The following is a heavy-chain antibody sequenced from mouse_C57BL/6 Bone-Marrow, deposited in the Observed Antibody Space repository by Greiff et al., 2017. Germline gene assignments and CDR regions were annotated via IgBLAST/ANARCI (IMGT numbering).Heavy chain of an antibody. V-gene: IGHV1-64*01. J-gene: IGHJ2*01. D-gene: IGHD1-1*01. CDR1: GYTFTSYW. CDR3: ARYYYYGSIFDY. Sequence: QVQLQQPGAELVKPGASVKLSCKASGYTFTSYWMHWVKQRPGQGLEWIGMIHPNSGSTNYNEKFKSKATLTVEKSSSTAYMQLSSLTSEDSAVYYCARYYYYGSIFDYWGQGTTLTVSS. CDR2: IHPNSGST.